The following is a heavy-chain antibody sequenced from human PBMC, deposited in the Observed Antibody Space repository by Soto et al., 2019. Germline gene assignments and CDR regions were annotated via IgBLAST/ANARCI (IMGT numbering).Heavy chain of an antibody. CDR2: ISSSGSTI. V-gene: IGHV3-11*01. CDR1: GFTFSDYY. Sequence: GGSLGLSCAASGFTFSDYYMSWIRQAPGKGLEWVSYISSSGSTIYYADSVKGRFTISRDNAKNSLYLQMNSLRAEDTAVYYCARDPTTSAIAARHYFDSWGQGPLVTVSS. D-gene: IGHD6-6*01. CDR3: ARDPTTSAIAARHYFDS. J-gene: IGHJ4*02.